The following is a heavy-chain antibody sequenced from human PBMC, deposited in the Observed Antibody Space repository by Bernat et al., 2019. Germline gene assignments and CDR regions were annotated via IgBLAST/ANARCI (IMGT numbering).Heavy chain of an antibody. CDR1: GFTFGNYD. CDR3: AKRLGGFGDGGLDY. D-gene: IGHD3-16*01. J-gene: IGHJ4*02. V-gene: IGHV3-23*01. CDR2: IVTGGGAT. Sequence: EVQLLESEGGLVQPGGSLRLSCAVSGFTFGNYDMNWVRQAPGKGLEWVSVIVTGGGATYYADSVEGRFTISRDTSKNMLFLDMSSLRADDTAIYYCAKRLGGFGDGGLDYWGQGTLVTVSS.